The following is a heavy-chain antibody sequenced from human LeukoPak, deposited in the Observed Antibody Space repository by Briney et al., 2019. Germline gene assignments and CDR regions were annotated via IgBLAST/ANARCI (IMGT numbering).Heavy chain of an antibody. CDR3: AKTPLGDFWSGYDY. D-gene: IGHD3-3*01. CDR2: ISSSGSTI. Sequence: GGSLRLSCAVSGFTFSSYAMSWIRQAPGKGLEWVSYISSSGSTIYYADSVKGRFTISRDNSKNTLYLQMNSLRAEDTAVYYCAKTPLGDFWSGYDYWGQGTLVTVSS. V-gene: IGHV3-23*01. J-gene: IGHJ4*02. CDR1: GFTFSSYA.